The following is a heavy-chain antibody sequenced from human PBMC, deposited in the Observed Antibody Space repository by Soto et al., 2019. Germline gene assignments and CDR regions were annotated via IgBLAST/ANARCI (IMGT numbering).Heavy chain of an antibody. CDR3: VFDFWLVPTV. Sequence: EVQLVESGGGLVQPGGSLKLSCAASGFTFSTHSMNWCRQAPGRGLEWVSYIHSSSSWEVYADSVRGRFTVSRDNAKNSLYLQMSSLRAEDTAVYYCVFDFWLVPTVWGKGTTVTVSS. CDR2: IHSSSSWE. V-gene: IGHV3-48*01. CDR1: GFTFSTHS. J-gene: IGHJ6*04. D-gene: IGHD3-3*01.